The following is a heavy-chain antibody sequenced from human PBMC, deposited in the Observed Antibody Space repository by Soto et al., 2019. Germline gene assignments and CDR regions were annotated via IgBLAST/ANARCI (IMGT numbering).Heavy chain of an antibody. Sequence: GGSLRLSCAASGFTFSSYDMHWVRQATGKGLEWVSAIGTAGDTYYPGSVKGRFTISRENAKNSLYLQMNSLRAEDTAVYYCARGPFYYDSNKAPSFDYWGQGTLVTVSS. CDR3: ARGPFYYDSNKAPSFDY. CDR2: IGTAGDT. D-gene: IGHD3-22*01. CDR1: GFTFSSYD. V-gene: IGHV3-13*01. J-gene: IGHJ4*02.